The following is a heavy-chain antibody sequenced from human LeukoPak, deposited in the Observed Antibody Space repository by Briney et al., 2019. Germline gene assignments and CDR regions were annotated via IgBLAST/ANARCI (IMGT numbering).Heavy chain of an antibody. Sequence: GASVKVSCKPSGYTSSDHYMHWVRQAPGQGLEWMAWINPKNGGTTYAPKFQGRVTLTRETSIRTFYMEPSRLTPGGTAVYYCARDRGGDFWSRDYYMDVWGKGTTVTVS. CDR2: INPKNGGT. J-gene: IGHJ6*03. CDR1: GYTSSDHY. CDR3: ARDRGGDFWSRDYYMDV. V-gene: IGHV1-2*02. D-gene: IGHD3-3*01.